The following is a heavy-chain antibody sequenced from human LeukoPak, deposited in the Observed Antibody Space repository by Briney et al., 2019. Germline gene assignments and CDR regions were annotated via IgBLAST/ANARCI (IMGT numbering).Heavy chain of an antibody. CDR2: IYYSGNT. CDR1: GGSISSYY. D-gene: IGHD5-12*01. CDR3: AAQYSGYVRLDY. V-gene: IGHV4-59*12. Sequence: SETLSLTCTVSGGSISSYYWSWIRQPPGKGLEWIGYIYYSGNTNYNPSLKSRVTISVDTSKNQFSLKLSSVTAADTAVYYCAAQYSGYVRLDYWGQGTLVTVSA. J-gene: IGHJ4*02.